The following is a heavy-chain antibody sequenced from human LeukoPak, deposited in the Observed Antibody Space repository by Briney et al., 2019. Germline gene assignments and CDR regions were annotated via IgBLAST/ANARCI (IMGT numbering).Heavy chain of an antibody. CDR2: INPNSGGT. D-gene: IGHD5-12*01. J-gene: IGHJ4*02. CDR3: AGLSGYDPYYFDY. Sequence: ASMKVSCKASGYSFTGYYMHWVRQAPGQGREWMGCINPNSGGTDYAQKFQGRVTMTKDTSISTAYMELSRLTSDDTAVYYCAGLSGYDPYYFDYWGQGTLVAVSS. V-gene: IGHV1-2*02. CDR1: GYSFTGYY.